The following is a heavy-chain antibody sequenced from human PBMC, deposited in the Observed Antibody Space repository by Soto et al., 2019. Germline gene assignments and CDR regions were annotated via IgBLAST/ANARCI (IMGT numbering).Heavy chain of an antibody. CDR2: ISSVSKTI. Sequence: SLRLSCAASGFTFSGYSVNWVRQAPGKGLEWVSYISSVSKTIYYAESVKGRFTVSRDNARNSQYLQMNSLRDEDTAVYYCAREDILEVRSFDYWGRGTLVPVSS. J-gene: IGHJ4*02. V-gene: IGHV3-48*02. CDR1: GFTFSGYS. CDR3: AREDILEVRSFDY. D-gene: IGHD3-9*01.